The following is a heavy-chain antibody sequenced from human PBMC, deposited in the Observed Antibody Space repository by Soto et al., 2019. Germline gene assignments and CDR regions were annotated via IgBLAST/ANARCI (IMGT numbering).Heavy chain of an antibody. CDR3: ARDGDTATAMWSD. CDR2: ISSSSSYT. CDR1: GFTFSDYY. V-gene: IGHV3-11*05. D-gene: IGHD5-18*01. Sequence: QVQLVESGGGLVKPGGSLRLSCAASGFTFSDYYMSWIRQAPGKWLEWVSYISSSSSYTNYADSVKGRFTISRDNAKNSLYLQMNSLRAEDTAVYYCARDGDTATAMWSDWGQGTLVTVSS. J-gene: IGHJ4*02.